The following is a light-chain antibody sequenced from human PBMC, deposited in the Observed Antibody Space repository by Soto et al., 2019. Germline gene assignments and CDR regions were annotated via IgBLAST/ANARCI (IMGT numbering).Light chain of an antibody. V-gene: IGKV4-1*01. J-gene: IGKJ2*01. CDR1: QSVLYNSNNKNY. CDR3: QQYYNLPYT. Sequence: DIVMTQSPDSLTVSLGERATINCKSSQSVLYNSNNKNYLTWYQQKPGQPPKLLIYWASTRESGVPDRFSGSGSGTDFTLTISSLQAEDVAVYYCQQYYNLPYTFGQGTKLGIK. CDR2: WAS.